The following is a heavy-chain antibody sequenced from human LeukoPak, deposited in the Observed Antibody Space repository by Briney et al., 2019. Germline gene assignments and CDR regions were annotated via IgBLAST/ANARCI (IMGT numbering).Heavy chain of an antibody. CDR2: IRSKANSYAT. CDR3: TRATGIRGYSGYDWADY. Sequence: GGSLRLSCAASGFTFSGSAMHWVRQASGKGLEWVGRIRSKANSYATAYAASVKGRFTISRDDSKNTAYLQMNSLKTEDTAVYYCTRATGIRGYSGYDWADYWGQGTLVTVSS. CDR1: GFTFSGSA. J-gene: IGHJ4*02. D-gene: IGHD5-12*01. V-gene: IGHV3-73*01.